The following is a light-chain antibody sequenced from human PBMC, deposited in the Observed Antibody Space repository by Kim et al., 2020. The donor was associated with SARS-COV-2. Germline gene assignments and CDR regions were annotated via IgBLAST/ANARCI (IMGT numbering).Light chain of an antibody. CDR3: QQSVKIPYS. V-gene: IGKV1-39*01. J-gene: IGKJ2*03. CDR2: FAS. CDR1: QSIGSK. Sequence: SIGDRITITCRARQSIGSKLNWYQQKPGKAPKILIYFASNLESGVPSRFSGSGSGRYFTLTIGSLQPEDYATYYCQQSVKIPYSFGQGTKVDIK.